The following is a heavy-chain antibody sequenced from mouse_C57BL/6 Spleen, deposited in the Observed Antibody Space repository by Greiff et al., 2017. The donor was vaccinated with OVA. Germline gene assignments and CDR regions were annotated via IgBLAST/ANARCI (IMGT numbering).Heavy chain of an antibody. CDR1: GYTFTSYD. J-gene: IGHJ2*01. D-gene: IGHD4-1*01. CDR2: IYPRDGST. Sequence: QVQLKESGPELVKPGASVKLSCKASGYTFTSYDINWVKQRPGQGLEWIGWIYPRDGSTKYNEKFKGKATLTVDTSSSTAYMELHSLTSEDSAVYFCAPNWDGYFDYWGQGTTLTVSS. V-gene: IGHV1-85*01. CDR3: APNWDGYFDY.